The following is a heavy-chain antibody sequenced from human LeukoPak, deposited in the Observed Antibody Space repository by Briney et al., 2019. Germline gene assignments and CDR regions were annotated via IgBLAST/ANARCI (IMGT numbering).Heavy chain of an antibody. CDR2: LSGSGGTT. CDR1: GFTFSSYG. V-gene: IGHV3-23*01. Sequence: TGGSLRLPCAASGFTFSSYGMSWVRQAPGKGLEWVSGLSGSGGTTYYVDSVKGRFTISRDNSKNTLYLQMNSLRAEDTAVYYCAKDRVGAMLYFDYWGQGTLVTVSS. D-gene: IGHD1-26*01. CDR3: AKDRVGAMLYFDY. J-gene: IGHJ4*02.